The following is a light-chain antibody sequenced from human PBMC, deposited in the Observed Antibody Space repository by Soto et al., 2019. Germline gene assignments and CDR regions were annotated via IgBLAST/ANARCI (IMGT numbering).Light chain of an antibody. J-gene: IGLJ1*01. CDR2: DIT. V-gene: IGLV2-14*03. CDR1: SCDIGGYYD. Sequence: QSVLTQPASVSGAPGQSITISCTGTSCDIGGYYDVSWYQHHPGKAPKLLIYDITNRPSGVSNRFSGSKSGNTASLTISGHHDEEADYYYCSSDSSSNTYYVFGAGTKVTVL. CDR3: SSDSSSNTYYV.